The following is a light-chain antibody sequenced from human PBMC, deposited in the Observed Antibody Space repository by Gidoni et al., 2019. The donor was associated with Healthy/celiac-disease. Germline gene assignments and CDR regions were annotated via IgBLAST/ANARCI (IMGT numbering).Light chain of an antibody. V-gene: IGKV3-20*01. CDR3: QQYGSSPWT. CDR1: QSVSSSY. J-gene: IGKJ1*01. Sequence: EIAFTPSPGTLSLSPGERATLSCRASQSVSSSYLAWYQQKPGQAPRLLIYGASSRATGIPDRFSGSGSGTDFTLTISRLEPEDFAVYYCQQYGSSPWTFGQGTKVEIK. CDR2: GAS.